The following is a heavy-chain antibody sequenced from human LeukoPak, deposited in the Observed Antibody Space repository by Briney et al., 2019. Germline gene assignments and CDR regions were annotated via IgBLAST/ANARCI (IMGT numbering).Heavy chain of an antibody. CDR1: GGSVSSGSYY. V-gene: IGHV4-61*01. Sequence: SETLSPTCTVSGGSVSSGSYYWSWIRQPPGKGLEWIGYIYYSGSTYYNPSLKSRVTISVDTSKNQFSLKLSSVTAADTAVYYCARHSGYYPDWYFDLWGRGTLVTVSS. CDR3: ARHSGYYPDWYFDL. J-gene: IGHJ2*01. D-gene: IGHD3-22*01. CDR2: IYYSGST.